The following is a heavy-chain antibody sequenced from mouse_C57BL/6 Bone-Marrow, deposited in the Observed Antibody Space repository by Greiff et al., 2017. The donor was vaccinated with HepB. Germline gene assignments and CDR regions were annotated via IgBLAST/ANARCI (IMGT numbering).Heavy chain of an antibody. V-gene: IGHV10-1*01. J-gene: IGHJ3*01. Sequence: EVKLQESGGGLVQPKGSLKLSCAASGFSFNTYAMNWVRQAPGKGLEWVARIRSKSNNYATYYADSVKDRFTISRDDSESMLYLQMNNLKTEDTAMYYCVRTSYYGSSSWFAYWGQGTLVTVSA. CDR2: IRSKSNNYAT. D-gene: IGHD1-1*01. CDR3: VRTSYYGSSSWFAY. CDR1: GFSFNTYA.